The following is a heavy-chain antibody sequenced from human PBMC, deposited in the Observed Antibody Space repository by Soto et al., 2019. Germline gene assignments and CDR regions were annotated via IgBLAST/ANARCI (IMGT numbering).Heavy chain of an antibody. CDR2: ISSSSGIT. J-gene: IGHJ6*03. Sequence: GGSLRLSCAASGFTFSSYAMSWVRQAPGKGLEWVSDISSSSGITDYADSVKGRFTISRDNARNSLYLQMNSLRAEDTAVYYCARDLSWGSNWYYYMDVWGKGTTVTVSS. V-gene: IGHV3-48*01. CDR3: ARDLSWGSNWYYYMDV. CDR1: GFTFSSYA. D-gene: IGHD7-27*01.